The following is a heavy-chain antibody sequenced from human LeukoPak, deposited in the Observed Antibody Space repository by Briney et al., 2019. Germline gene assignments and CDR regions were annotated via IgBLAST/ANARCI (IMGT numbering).Heavy chain of an antibody. CDR1: GFTFSSYG. CDR3: ARGDCTNGVCYPLDAFDI. V-gene: IGHV3-30*02. Sequence: GGSLRLSRAASGFTFSSYGMHWVRQAPGKGLEWVAFIRYDGSNKYYADSVKGRFTISRDNSKNTLYLQMNSLRAEDTAVYYCARGDCTNGVCYPLDAFDIWGQGTMVTVSS. CDR2: IRYDGSNK. J-gene: IGHJ3*02. D-gene: IGHD2-8*01.